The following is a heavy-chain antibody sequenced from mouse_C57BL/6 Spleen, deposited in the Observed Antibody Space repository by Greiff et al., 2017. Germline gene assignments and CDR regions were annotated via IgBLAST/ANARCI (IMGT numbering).Heavy chain of an antibody. CDR3: TRRDYDYAMDD. CDR2: IDPETGGT. CDR1: GYTFTDYE. V-gene: IGHV1-15*01. Sequence: QVHVQQSGAELVRPGASVTLSCKASGYTFTDYEMHWVKQTPVHGLEWIGAIDPETGGTDYNQKFKGKAILTADKSSSTAYMELRSLTSEDSAVYYCTRRDYDYAMDDWGQGTSVTVSS. D-gene: IGHD2-4*01. J-gene: IGHJ4*01.